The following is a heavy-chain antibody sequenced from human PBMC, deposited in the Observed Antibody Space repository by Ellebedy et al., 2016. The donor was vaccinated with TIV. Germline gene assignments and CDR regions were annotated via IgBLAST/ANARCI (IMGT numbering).Heavy chain of an antibody. V-gene: IGHV3-33*08. CDR1: GFTFTSYG. Sequence: GGSLRLSCAASGFTFTSYGMHWVRQAPGKGLEWVAVIWYDGSNKYYADSVKGRFTISRDNSENSLYLQMNSLRAEDTAVYYCARDLGYSYGYYGMDVWGQGTTVTVSS. D-gene: IGHD5-18*01. CDR3: ARDLGYSYGYYGMDV. J-gene: IGHJ6*02. CDR2: IWYDGSNK.